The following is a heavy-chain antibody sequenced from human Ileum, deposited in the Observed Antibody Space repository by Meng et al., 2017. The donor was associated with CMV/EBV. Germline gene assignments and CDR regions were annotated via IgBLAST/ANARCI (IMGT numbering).Heavy chain of an antibody. CDR3: AISPNQDPGP. CDR1: GASINSDLW. Sequence: QLQLRESGPGRVKPSGTLPLTCAVSGASINSDLWWSWVRQPPGKGLEWIGEISQTGSTKYNPSLRSRVTISMDKSKNQFSLNLSSVTAADTAFYYCAISPNQDPGPWGQGTLVTVSS. J-gene: IGHJ5*02. CDR2: ISQTGST. V-gene: IGHV4-4*02. D-gene: IGHD1-14*01.